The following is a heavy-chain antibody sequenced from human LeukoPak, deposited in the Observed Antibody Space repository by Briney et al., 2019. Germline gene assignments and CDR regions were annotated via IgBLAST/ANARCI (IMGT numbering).Heavy chain of an antibody. CDR3: ARDVVPYCSGGSCYGWFDP. D-gene: IGHD2-15*01. CDR2: ISAYNGNT. Sequence: ASVKVSCKASGYTFTSYGISWVRQAPGQGLEWMGWISAYNGNTNYAQKLQGRVTMTTDTSTSTAYMALRSLRSDDTAVYYCARDVVPYCSGGSCYGWFDPWGQGTLVTVSS. CDR1: GYTFTSYG. J-gene: IGHJ5*02. V-gene: IGHV1-18*01.